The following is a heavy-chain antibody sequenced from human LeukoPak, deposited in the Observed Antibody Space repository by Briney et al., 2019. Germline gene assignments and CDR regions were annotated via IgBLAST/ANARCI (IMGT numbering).Heavy chain of an antibody. J-gene: IGHJ3*02. CDR2: ISGYIGNA. CDR1: GYIFTNSY. D-gene: IGHD3-22*01. V-gene: IGHV1-18*04. CDR3: ARHLLHRIYYDSSGFYHDAFDI. Sequence: GASVKASCKASGYIFTNSYIHWVRQAPGQGLEWMGWISGYIGNANYAQKLQGTVTMTTDTSTSSAYMELRSLRSDDTAVYYCARHLLHRIYYDSSGFYHDAFDIGGRGTRVTV.